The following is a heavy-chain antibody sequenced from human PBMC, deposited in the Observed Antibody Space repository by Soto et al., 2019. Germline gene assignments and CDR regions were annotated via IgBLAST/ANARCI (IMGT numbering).Heavy chain of an antibody. V-gene: IGHV3-30*03. J-gene: IGHJ4*02. CDR1: GFTFSSYG. D-gene: IGHD6-19*01. CDR2: ISYGGSST. CDR3: ASLSSGWTVPPLY. Sequence: PGGSLRLSCAASGFTFSSYGMHWVRQAPGKGLEWVAAISYGGSSTYYADSVKGRFTISRDNSKNTLYLQMNSLRAEDTAVYYCASLSSGWTVPPLYWGQGTLVTVSS.